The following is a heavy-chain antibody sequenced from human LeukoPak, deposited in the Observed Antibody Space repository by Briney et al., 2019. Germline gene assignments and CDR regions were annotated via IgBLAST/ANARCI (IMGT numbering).Heavy chain of an antibody. Sequence: ASVKVSCKASGYTFTSYGISWVRQAPGQGLEWMGWISAYNGNTNYAQKLQGRVTMTTDTSTSTAYMELRSPRSDDTAVYYCATAVSSGWSFDYWGQGTLVTVSS. CDR1: GYTFTSYG. CDR3: ATAVSSGWSFDY. D-gene: IGHD6-19*01. J-gene: IGHJ4*02. V-gene: IGHV1-18*01. CDR2: ISAYNGNT.